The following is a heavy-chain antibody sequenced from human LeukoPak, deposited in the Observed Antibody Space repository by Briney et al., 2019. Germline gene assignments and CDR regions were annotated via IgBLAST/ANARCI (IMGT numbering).Heavy chain of an antibody. CDR1: GFTVSDNY. D-gene: IGHD6-13*01. V-gene: IGHV3-66*01. Sequence: GGSLRLSCAASGFTVSDNYMSWVRQAPGKGLEWVSVFYSGGSTRYADSVKGRFTISRDNSKNTLDLQLNSLRAEDTAVYFYASSSWSSEYFHYWGQGTLVTVSS. CDR3: ASSSWSSEYFHY. CDR2: FYSGGST. J-gene: IGHJ1*01.